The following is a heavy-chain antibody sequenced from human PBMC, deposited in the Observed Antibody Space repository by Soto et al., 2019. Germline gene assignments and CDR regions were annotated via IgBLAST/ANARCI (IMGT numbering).Heavy chain of an antibody. J-gene: IGHJ6*02. CDR1: GFTFSSYG. V-gene: IGHV3-7*04. CDR3: ARFYYDSSGYLPSPYYYYYGMDV. D-gene: IGHD3-22*01. CDR2: IKQDGSEK. Sequence: VGSLRLSCAASGFTFSSYGMRWVRQAPGKGLEWVANIKQDGSEKYYVDSVKGRFTISRDNAKNSLYLQMNSLRAEDTAVYYCARFYYDSSGYLPSPYYYYYGMDVWGQGTTVTVSS.